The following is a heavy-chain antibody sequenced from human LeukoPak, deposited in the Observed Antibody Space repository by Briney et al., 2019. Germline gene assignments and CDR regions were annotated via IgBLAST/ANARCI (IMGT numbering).Heavy chain of an antibody. CDR3: ARLARLALLRGVTGYHSLDV. J-gene: IGHJ6*04. CDR1: GGSISNFY. V-gene: IGHV4-59*01. D-gene: IGHD3-10*01. Sequence: ASETLSLTCTVSGGSISNFYWSRIRQPPGGGLEWIGYIYYSGTTNYNPSLKSRVTMSVDASKNQFSLWLTSVTAADTAVYYCARLARLALLRGVTGYHSLDVWGKGTKVTVSS. CDR2: IYYSGTT.